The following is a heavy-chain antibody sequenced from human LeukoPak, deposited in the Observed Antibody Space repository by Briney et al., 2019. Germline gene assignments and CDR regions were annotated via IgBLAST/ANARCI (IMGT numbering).Heavy chain of an antibody. V-gene: IGHV4-59*11. D-gene: IGHD3-16*01. CDR2: IHYSGKA. J-gene: IGHJ6*02. CDR3: ARFGVDYDMDV. CDR1: GGSISGHY. Sequence: PSETLSLTCTVSGGSISGHYWTWVRQPPGEGLEWIGQIHYSGKADYNPSLRSRITISVDTSKNQMSLKVTSVTAADTAVYNCARFGVDYDMDVWGQGTTVTVS.